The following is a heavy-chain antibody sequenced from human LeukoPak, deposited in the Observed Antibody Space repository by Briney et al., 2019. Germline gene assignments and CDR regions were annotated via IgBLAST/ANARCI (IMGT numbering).Heavy chain of an antibody. CDR2: IYYSGST. Sequence: SETLSLTCTVSGGSISSHYWSWIRQPPGKGLEWIGYIYYSGSTNYNPSLKSRVTISVDTSKNQFSLKLSSVTAADTAVYYCARGRGIFDYWGQGTLVTVSS. D-gene: IGHD6-13*01. V-gene: IGHV4-59*11. CDR1: GGSISSHY. J-gene: IGHJ4*02. CDR3: ARGRGIFDY.